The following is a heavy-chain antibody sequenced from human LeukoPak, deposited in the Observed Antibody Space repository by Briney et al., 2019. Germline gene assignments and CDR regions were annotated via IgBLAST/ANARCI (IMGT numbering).Heavy chain of an antibody. CDR2: INRDGSQK. V-gene: IGHV3-7*03. Sequence: GGSLRLSCAASGFSLSAYWMTWVRQAPGKGLEWVANINRDGSQKNHVDSVKGRFTISRDNAKNSLYLQMNSLRAEDTALYYCAKDGYSSASSGMDVWGQGTTVTVSS. J-gene: IGHJ6*02. CDR3: AKDGYSSASSGMDV. CDR1: GFSLSAYW. D-gene: IGHD5-18*01.